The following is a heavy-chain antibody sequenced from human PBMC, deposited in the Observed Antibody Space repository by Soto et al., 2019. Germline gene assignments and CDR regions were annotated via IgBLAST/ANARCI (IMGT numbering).Heavy chain of an antibody. CDR3: ARVPEGCSSTSCYAGWFDP. CDR1: GYTFTDYG. V-gene: IGHV1-18*04. J-gene: IGHJ5*02. CDR2: INAGNGNT. D-gene: IGHD2-2*01. Sequence: GASVKVSCKASGYTFTDYGISWVRQAPGQGLEWMGWINAGNGNTKYSQKFQGRVTITRDTSASTAYMELSSLRSEDTAVYYCARVPEGCSSTSCYAGWFDPWGQGTLVTVSS.